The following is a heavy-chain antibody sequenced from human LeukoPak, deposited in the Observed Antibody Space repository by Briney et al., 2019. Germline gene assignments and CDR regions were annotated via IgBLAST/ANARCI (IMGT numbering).Heavy chain of an antibody. V-gene: IGHV3-23*01. CDR2: ISGSGGST. Sequence: GGSLRLSCAASGFTFSSYGMSWVRQAPGKGLEWVSAISGSGGSTYYADSVKGRFTISRDNSKNTLYLQMNSLRAEDTAVYYCAKGGGYEAQYYYYYLDVWGKGTTVTISS. CDR3: AKGGGYEAQYYYYYLDV. J-gene: IGHJ6*03. D-gene: IGHD5-12*01. CDR1: GFTFSSYG.